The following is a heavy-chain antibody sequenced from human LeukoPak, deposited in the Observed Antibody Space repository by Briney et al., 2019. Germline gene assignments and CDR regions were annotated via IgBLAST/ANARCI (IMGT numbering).Heavy chain of an antibody. CDR1: GFTFSSYW. V-gene: IGHV3-21*01. CDR3: ARDRHRYSYDTGGYPPY. D-gene: IGHD3-22*01. CDR2: ISSSSSYI. J-gene: IGHJ4*02. Sequence: GGSLRLSCAASGFTFSSYWMNWVRQAPGKGLEWVSSISSSSSYIYYADSVKGRFTISRDNAKNSLYLQMNSLRAEDTAVYYCARDRHRYSYDTGGYPPYWGQGTLVTVSS.